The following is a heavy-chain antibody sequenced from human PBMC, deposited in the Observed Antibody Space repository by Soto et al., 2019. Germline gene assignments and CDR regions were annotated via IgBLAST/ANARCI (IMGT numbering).Heavy chain of an antibody. Sequence: QVQLVQSGAEVKKPGSSVKVSCKASGGTFSSYTISWVRQAPGQGLEWMGRIIPILGIANYAQKFQGRVTITADKHTXXAYMERSSLRSEDTAVYYCARNSCSGGSCPQSFQHWGQGTLVTVSS. CDR2: IIPILGIA. D-gene: IGHD2-15*01. CDR1: GGTFSSYT. J-gene: IGHJ1*01. CDR3: ARNSCSGGSCPQSFQH. V-gene: IGHV1-69*02.